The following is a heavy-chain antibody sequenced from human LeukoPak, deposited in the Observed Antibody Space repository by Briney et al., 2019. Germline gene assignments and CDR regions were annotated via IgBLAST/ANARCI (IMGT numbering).Heavy chain of an antibody. V-gene: IGHV1-18*01. D-gene: IGHD3-22*01. CDR1: GYTFTSYG. CDR3: ARAAGGYYDSSGSLA. J-gene: IGHJ5*02. Sequence: ASVKVSCKASGYTFTSYGISWVRQAPGQGLEWMGWISAYNGNTNYAQKFQGRVTMTRDTSISTAYMELSRLRSDDTAVYYCARAAGGYYDSSGSLAWGQGTLVTVSS. CDR2: ISAYNGNT.